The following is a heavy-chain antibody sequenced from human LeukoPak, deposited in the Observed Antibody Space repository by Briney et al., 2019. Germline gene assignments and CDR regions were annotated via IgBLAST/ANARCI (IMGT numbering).Heavy chain of an antibody. J-gene: IGHJ4*02. V-gene: IGHV3-48*03. CDR1: GFTFSSYE. D-gene: IGHD1-14*01. CDR2: ISSSGSTI. CDR3: ARDYLPGHLPHAPFDY. Sequence: QAGGSLRLSCAASGFTFSSYEMNWVRQAPGKGLEWVSYISSSGSTIYYADSVKGRFTISRDNAKNSLYLQMNSLRAEDTAVYYCARDYLPGHLPHAPFDYWGQGTLVTVSS.